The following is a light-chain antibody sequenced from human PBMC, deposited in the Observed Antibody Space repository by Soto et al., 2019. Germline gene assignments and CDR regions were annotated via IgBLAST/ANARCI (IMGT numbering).Light chain of an antibody. CDR2: STN. CDR1: SGSVSTAYY. CDR3: VLYMGSRIHV. J-gene: IGLJ1*01. V-gene: IGLV8-61*01. Sequence: QTVVTQEPSFSVSPGGTVTLTCGLSSGSVSTAYYPSWYQQTPGQAPRTLIYSTNTRSSGVPDRFSGSILGNKAALTITGAEADDESDYYCVLYMGSRIHVFGHGIKGTVL.